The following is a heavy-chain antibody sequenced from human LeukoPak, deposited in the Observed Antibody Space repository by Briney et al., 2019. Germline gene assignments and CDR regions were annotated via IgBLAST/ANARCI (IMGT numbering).Heavy chain of an antibody. V-gene: IGHV4-30-2*01. D-gene: IGHD6-13*01. CDR2: IYHSGST. Sequence: SETLSLTCTVSGGSISSGGYYWSWIRQPPGKGLEWIGYIYHSGSTYYNPSLKSRVTISVDRSRNQFSLKLSSVTAADTAVYYCARDDSPSTGYSSSWPKRAFDIWGQGTMVTVSS. J-gene: IGHJ3*02. CDR1: GGSISSGGYY. CDR3: ARDDSPSTGYSSSWPKRAFDI.